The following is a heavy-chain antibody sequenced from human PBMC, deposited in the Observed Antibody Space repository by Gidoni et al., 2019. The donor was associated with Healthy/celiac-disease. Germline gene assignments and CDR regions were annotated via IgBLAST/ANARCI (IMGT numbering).Heavy chain of an antibody. CDR1: GYSFTGYW. CDR3: ARRGGDGYNWRWFDP. V-gene: IGHV5-51*01. J-gene: IGHJ5*02. CDR2: IYPGDSDT. Sequence: EVQLVQSGAEVKKPAESLKIYCQGSGYSFTGYWIGWVRQMPGKGLEWMGIIYPGDSDTRYSPSFQGQVTISADKSISTAYLQWSSLKASDTAMYYCARRGGDGYNWRWFDPWGQGTLVTVSS. D-gene: IGHD5-12*01.